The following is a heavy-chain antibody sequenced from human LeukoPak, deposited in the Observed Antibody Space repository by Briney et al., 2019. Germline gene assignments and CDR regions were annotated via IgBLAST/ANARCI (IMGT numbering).Heavy chain of an antibody. V-gene: IGHV3-30*14. D-gene: IGHD1-26*01. CDR2: MSYDETTA. CDR3: TRGGRANYYGDYFDY. J-gene: IGHJ4*02. CDR1: GFTLSSYY. Sequence: GGSLRLSCAGSGFTLSSYYMHWVRQAPDKGLEWVAVMSYDETTANYAGSVQGRFTVSRDNSKNTLFLQINRPRAEDMAMYFCTRGGRANYYGDYFDYWSQGTLVTVSS.